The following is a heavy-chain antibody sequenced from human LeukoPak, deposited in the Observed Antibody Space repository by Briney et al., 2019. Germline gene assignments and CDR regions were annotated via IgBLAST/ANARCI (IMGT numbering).Heavy chain of an antibody. D-gene: IGHD3-3*01. Sequence: PSETLSLTCTVSGGSISSSSYYWGWIRQPPGKGLEWIGSIYYSGSTYYNPSLKSRVTISVDTSKNQFSLKLSSVTAADTAVYYCATQSRKLNYDFWSGYDYWGQGTLVTVSS. J-gene: IGHJ4*02. CDR2: IYYSGST. CDR3: ATQSRKLNYDFWSGYDY. CDR1: GGSISSSSYY. V-gene: IGHV4-39*07.